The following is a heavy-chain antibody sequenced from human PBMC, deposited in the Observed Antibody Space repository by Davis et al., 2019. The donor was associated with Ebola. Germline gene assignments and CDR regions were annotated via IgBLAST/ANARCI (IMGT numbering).Heavy chain of an antibody. CDR3: SRDHHGFDS. CDR1: GGSVSSGSHY. Sequence: PSETLSLTCTVSGGSVSSGSHYWSWIRQPPGKGLEWIGYIYYTGSTNYNPSLKSRVTISVDKSQNQLSLKLSSVTASDTAIYYCSRDHHGFDSWGQGTLVTVSS. CDR2: IYYTGST. V-gene: IGHV4-61*01. J-gene: IGHJ5*01.